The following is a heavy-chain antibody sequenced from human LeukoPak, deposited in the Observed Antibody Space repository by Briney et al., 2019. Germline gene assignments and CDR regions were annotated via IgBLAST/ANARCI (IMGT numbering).Heavy chain of an antibody. D-gene: IGHD1-1*01. J-gene: IGHJ4*02. CDR3: ARDRLDPSPAGAFDY. CDR1: GGTIYSSSYY. V-gene: IGHV4-39*07. CDR2: VYFNGSA. Sequence: SETLSLTCTASGGTIYSSSYYWAWIRQPPGKGLEWVASVYFNGSAYYNSSLRSRVTISIDTSKNQFSLKLNSMTAADTAFYYCARDRLDPSPAGAFDYWGQGTLVTVSS.